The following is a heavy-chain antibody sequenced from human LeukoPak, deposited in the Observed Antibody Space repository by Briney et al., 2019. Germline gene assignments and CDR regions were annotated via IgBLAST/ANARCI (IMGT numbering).Heavy chain of an antibody. CDR3: AREAAYFDC. CDR1: GFIVSSGC. Sequence: GGSLRLSCAVSGFIVSSGCMSWVRQAPGKGLEWVSVIGGSGTSTYYADSVKGRFTISRDNSQNTLYLLMNSLRPEDTAVYYCAREAAYFDCWGQGTLVTVSS. V-gene: IGHV3-23*01. J-gene: IGHJ4*02. D-gene: IGHD6-13*01. CDR2: IGGSGTST.